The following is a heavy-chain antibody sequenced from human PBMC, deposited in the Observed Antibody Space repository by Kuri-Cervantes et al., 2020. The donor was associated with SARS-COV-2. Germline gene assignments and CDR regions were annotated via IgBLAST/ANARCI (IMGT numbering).Heavy chain of an antibody. Sequence: GESLKISCAASGFTFSDYYMSWIRQAPGKGLEWVSYISSSGSTIYYADSVKGRFTISRDNAKNSLYLQMNSLRAEDTAVYYCARDCPGMGCYYYYMDVWGKGTTVTVSS. J-gene: IGHJ6*03. CDR1: GFTFSDYY. V-gene: IGHV3-11*04. D-gene: IGHD3-10*02. CDR2: ISSSGSTI. CDR3: ARDCPGMGCYYYYMDV.